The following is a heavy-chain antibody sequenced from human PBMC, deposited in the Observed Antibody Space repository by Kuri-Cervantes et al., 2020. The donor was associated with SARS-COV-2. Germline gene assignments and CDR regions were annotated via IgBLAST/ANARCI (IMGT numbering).Heavy chain of an antibody. V-gene: IGHV1-18*01. D-gene: IGHD2-2*02. Sequence: ASVKVSCKASGYNFAKYGISWVRQASGQGLEWMGWISAYNDQTHYAEKFQGRVTMTKEKSTSTAYMELRSLRSDDTAVYYCARVGIYQLLYLNWFDPWGQGTLVTVSS. J-gene: IGHJ5*02. CDR3: ARVGIYQLLYLNWFDP. CDR2: ISAYNDQT. CDR1: GYNFAKYG.